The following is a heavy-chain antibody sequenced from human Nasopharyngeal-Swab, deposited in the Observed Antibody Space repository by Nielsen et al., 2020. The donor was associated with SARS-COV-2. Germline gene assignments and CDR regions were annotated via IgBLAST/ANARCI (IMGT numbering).Heavy chain of an antibody. J-gene: IGHJ4*02. CDR2: ISVSGGST. CDR3: AKSPPYYYDSSGYYDY. Sequence: GGSLRLSCAASGFTFSSYAMSWVRQAPGKGLEWVSAISVSGGSTYYADSVKGRFTISRDNSKNTLYLQMNSLRAEDTAVYYCAKSPPYYYDSSGYYDYWGQGTLVTVSS. D-gene: IGHD3-22*01. CDR1: GFTFSSYA. V-gene: IGHV3-23*01.